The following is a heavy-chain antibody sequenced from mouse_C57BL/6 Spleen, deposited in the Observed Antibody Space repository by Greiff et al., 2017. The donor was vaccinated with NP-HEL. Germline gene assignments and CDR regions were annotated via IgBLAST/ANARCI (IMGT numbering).Heavy chain of an antibody. CDR2: ISDGGSYT. CDR1: GFTFSSYA. Sequence: EVQGVESGGGLVKPGGSLKLSCAASGFTFSSYAMSWVRQTPEKRLEWVATISDGGSYTYYPDNVKGRVTISRDNAKNNLYLQMSHLKSEDTAMYYCAREGNYYCNLYWYFDVWGTGTTVTVSS. D-gene: IGHD1-1*01. J-gene: IGHJ1*03. CDR3: AREGNYYCNLYWYFDV. V-gene: IGHV5-4*01.